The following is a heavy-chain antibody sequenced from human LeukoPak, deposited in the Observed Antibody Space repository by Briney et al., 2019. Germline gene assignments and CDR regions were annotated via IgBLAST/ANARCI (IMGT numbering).Heavy chain of an antibody. Sequence: GGSLRLSCAASGFTFSSYAMSWVRQAPGKGLEWVSGISGSGGSTDYADSVKGRFTISRDNYKNTLYLQMNSLRAEDTAVYYCAKGIAAAGTKSNFDYWGQGTLVTVSS. J-gene: IGHJ4*02. CDR2: ISGSGGST. CDR3: AKGIAAAGTKSNFDY. CDR1: GFTFSSYA. D-gene: IGHD6-13*01. V-gene: IGHV3-23*01.